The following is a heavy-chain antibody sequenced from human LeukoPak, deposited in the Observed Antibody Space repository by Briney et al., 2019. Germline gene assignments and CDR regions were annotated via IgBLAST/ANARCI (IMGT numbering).Heavy chain of an antibody. D-gene: IGHD5-24*01. V-gene: IGHV3-48*03. CDR1: GFTFSSYE. CDR3: ARGREMATPFDY. CDR2: ISSSGSTI. J-gene: IGHJ4*02. Sequence: SGGSLRLSCAASGFTFSSYEMNWVRQAPGKGLEWVSYISSSGSTIYYADSVKGRFTISRDNAKNSLYLQMNSLRAEDTAVYYCARGREMATPFDYWGQGTLVTVSS.